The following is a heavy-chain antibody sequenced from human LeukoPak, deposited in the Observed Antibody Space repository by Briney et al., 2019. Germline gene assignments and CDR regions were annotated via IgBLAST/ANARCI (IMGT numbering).Heavy chain of an antibody. J-gene: IGHJ3*02. CDR1: GFTFSSYG. V-gene: IGHV3-30*02. CDR3: ARRQQLMDDAFDI. Sequence: GGSLRLACAASGFTFSSYGLHWVRQAPGKGLEWVAVIRYDGSNKYYADSVKGRFTISRDNSKNTLYLQMNSLRAEDTAVYYCARRQQLMDDAFDIWGQGTMVTVSS. D-gene: IGHD6-13*01. CDR2: IRYDGSNK.